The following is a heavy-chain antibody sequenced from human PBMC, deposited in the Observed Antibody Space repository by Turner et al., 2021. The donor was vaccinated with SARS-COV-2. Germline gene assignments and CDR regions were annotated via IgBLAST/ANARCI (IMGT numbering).Heavy chain of an antibody. CDR2: ITGNGDKR. CDR1: GITFSSYT. CDR3: TSIVGAS. J-gene: IGHJ4*02. V-gene: IGHV3-48*01. D-gene: IGHD1-26*01. Sequence: EVKLVQSGGGLVQPGGSLRLSCAASGITFSSYTMNWVRQAPGKGLELISFITGNGDKRYYADSVRGRFTISRDNAKTSLFLQMNNLRAEETAVYYCTSIVGASWGQGSLVTVSS.